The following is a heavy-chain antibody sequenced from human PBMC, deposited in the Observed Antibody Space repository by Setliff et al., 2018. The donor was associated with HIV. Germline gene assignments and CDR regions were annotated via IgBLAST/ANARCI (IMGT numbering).Heavy chain of an antibody. CDR3: ASQLVYDRSFQH. V-gene: IGHV4-39*07. J-gene: IGHJ1*01. Sequence: SETLSLTCTVSGASISSSSYYWSWIRQPPGKGLEWIGYIYHSGSTYYNPSLKSRVTISVDTSKNQFSLKLSSVTAADTAVYYCASQLVYDRSFQHWGQGTLVTVSS. CDR1: GASISSSSYY. D-gene: IGHD3-22*01. CDR2: IYHSGST.